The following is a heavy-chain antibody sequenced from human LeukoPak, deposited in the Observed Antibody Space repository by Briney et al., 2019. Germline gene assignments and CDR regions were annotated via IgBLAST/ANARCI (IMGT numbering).Heavy chain of an antibody. CDR2: LFYTGST. D-gene: IGHD2-15*01. Sequence: SETLSLTCTVSGASISRYYWSWIRQPPGKGLEWIGYLFYTGSTKYNPSLRSRVTISGDTSKNQFSLRLSSVTAADTAVYYCARDLGSRSGGRWSVRAFDIWGQGTMVGVSS. CDR1: GASISRYY. V-gene: IGHV4-59*01. J-gene: IGHJ3*02. CDR3: ARDLGSRSGGRWSVRAFDI.